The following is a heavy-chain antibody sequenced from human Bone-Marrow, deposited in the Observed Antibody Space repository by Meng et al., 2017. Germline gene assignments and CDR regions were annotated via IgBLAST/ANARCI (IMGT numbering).Heavy chain of an antibody. D-gene: IGHD5-12*01. CDR2: SSSDGSST. J-gene: IGHJ4*02. CDR1: GFSISTYG. CDR3: TRDFDSGYGL. Sequence: EGQRVGSGGGLVQPGGSLRLSFAASGFSISTYGMHWVRQAPGKGLVWVSRSSSDGSSTSYADSVTGRFTISRDNAKNTLYLQLNSLRGEDTAVYYCTRDFDSGYGLWGQGTLVTVSS. V-gene: IGHV3-74*01.